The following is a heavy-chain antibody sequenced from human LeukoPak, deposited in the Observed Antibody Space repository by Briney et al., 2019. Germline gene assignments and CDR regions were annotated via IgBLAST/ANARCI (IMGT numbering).Heavy chain of an antibody. J-gene: IGHJ4*02. CDR2: INSDGSST. Sequence: GGSLRLSCAASGFTFSSYWMHWVRQAPGKGLVWVSHINSDGSSTSYADSVKGRFTISRDNAKNTLYLQMNSLRAEDTAVYYCAKDRIRFLEWLLWGGYGYWGQGTLVTVSS. D-gene: IGHD3-3*01. V-gene: IGHV3-74*01. CDR3: AKDRIRFLEWLLWGGYGY. CDR1: GFTFSSYW.